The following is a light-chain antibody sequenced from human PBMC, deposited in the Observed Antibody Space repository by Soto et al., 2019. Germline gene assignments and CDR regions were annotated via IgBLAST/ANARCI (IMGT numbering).Light chain of an antibody. J-gene: IGKJ1*01. CDR1: QSISSW. CDR2: KAS. V-gene: IGKV1-5*03. CDR3: QRYGGIPWA. Sequence: DIQMTQSPSTLSASVGDRVTLTCRASQSISSWFAWYQQKPGKAPKLLIYKASNLESGVPSRFSGSGSGTEFTLTISSLQPDDYATYFGQRYGGIPWAFGQGTKVEMK.